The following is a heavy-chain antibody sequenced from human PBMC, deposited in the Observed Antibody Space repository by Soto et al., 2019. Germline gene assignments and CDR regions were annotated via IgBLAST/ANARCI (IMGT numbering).Heavy chain of an antibody. CDR1: GFTFSSYG. CDR2: IWYDGSNK. J-gene: IGHJ4*02. D-gene: IGHD1-1*01. Sequence: QVQLVDSGGGVVQPGRSLRLSCAASGFTFSSYGMHWVRQAPGKGLEWVAVIWYDGSNKYYADSVKGRFTISRDNSKNTLYLQMNSLRAENTAVYYCARDLMPKTGTTQVIDYWGQGTLVTVSS. CDR3: ARDLMPKTGTTQVIDY. V-gene: IGHV3-33*01.